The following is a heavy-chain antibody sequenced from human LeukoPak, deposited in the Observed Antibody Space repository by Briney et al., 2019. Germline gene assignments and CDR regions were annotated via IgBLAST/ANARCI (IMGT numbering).Heavy chain of an antibody. CDR2: INHSGST. V-gene: IGHV4-34*01. D-gene: IGHD3-16*02. CDR3: ARGPPSYDYVWGSFRRGGFYGMDV. J-gene: IGHJ6*02. Sequence: PSETLSLTCAVYGGSFSGYYWSWIRQPPGKGLEWIGEINHSGSTNYNPSLKSRVTISVDTSKKQFSLKLSSVTAADAAVYYCARGPPSYDYVWGSFRRGGFYGMDVWGQGTTVTVSS. CDR1: GGSFSGYY.